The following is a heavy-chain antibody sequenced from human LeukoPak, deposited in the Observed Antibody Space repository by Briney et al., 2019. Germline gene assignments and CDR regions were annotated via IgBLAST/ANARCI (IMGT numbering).Heavy chain of an antibody. J-gene: IGHJ4*02. CDR1: GFTVSLYY. CDR2: IKQDGSEK. V-gene: IGHV3-7*03. Sequence: GGSLRLSCAASGFTVSLYYMTWVRQAPGKGLEWVANIKQDGSEKYYVDSVKGRFTISRDNAKNSLYLQMNSLRVEDTAVYYCASRHFENWGQGTLVTVSS. CDR3: ASRHFEN.